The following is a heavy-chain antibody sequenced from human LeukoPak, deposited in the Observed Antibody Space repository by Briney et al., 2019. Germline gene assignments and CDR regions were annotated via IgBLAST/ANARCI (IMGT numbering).Heavy chain of an antibody. D-gene: IGHD3-10*01. CDR1: GYTFTSYG. Sequence: GASVKVSCKASGYTFTSYGISWVRQAPGQGLEWMGGIIPIFGTANYAQKFQGRVTITTDESTSTAYMELSRLRSEDTAVYYCAVPRYGSGSYYNEDYFDYWGQGTLVTVSS. V-gene: IGHV1-69*05. CDR2: IIPIFGTA. CDR3: AVPRYGSGSYYNEDYFDY. J-gene: IGHJ4*02.